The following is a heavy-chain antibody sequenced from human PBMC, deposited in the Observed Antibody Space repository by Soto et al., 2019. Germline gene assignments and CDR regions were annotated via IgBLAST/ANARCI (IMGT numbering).Heavy chain of an antibody. V-gene: IGHV3-11*01. CDR3: AKVVEHSSGGYES. D-gene: IGHD6-19*01. J-gene: IGHJ5*01. CDR1: GFTFSDHW. CDR2: ISPTADTR. Sequence: QVQLVESGGGLVEPGGSLRLSCAASGFTFSDHWMSWVRQSPGKGLEWVSYISPTADTRYYGDSVKGRFAISRDNGQNSLYLEMNSLRAEDTAMYYCAKVVEHSSGGYESWGLGTLVSVSS.